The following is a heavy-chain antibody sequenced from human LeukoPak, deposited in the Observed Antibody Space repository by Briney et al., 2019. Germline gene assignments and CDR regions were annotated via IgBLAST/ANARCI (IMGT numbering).Heavy chain of an antibody. D-gene: IGHD2-2*01. CDR2: ISRCCSYI. CDR1: GFTFSDYA. J-gene: IGHJ4*02. V-gene: IGHV3-21*01. Sequence: GGSLRLSCAASGFTFSDYAMTWVRQAPGKGLEWVSSISRCCSYISYADSVKALLTVSRDNAKDSLFLQMRSLRDEDTAVYYCARGPALYCTSSSCLDGVDWGQGTLVSVSS. CDR3: ARGPALYCTSSSCLDGVD.